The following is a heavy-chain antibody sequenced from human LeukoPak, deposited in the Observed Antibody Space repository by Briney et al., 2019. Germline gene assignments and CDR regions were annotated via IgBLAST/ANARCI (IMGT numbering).Heavy chain of an antibody. V-gene: IGHV1-2*04. D-gene: IGHD3-22*01. J-gene: IGHJ4*02. CDR2: INPNSGGT. CDR3: ARSDVAYDSSGYSIDY. CDR1: GYTFTGYY. Sequence: ASVKVSCKASGYTFTGYYMRWVRQAPGQGLEWMGWINPNSGGTNYAQKFQGWVTMTRDTSISTAYMELSRLRSDDTAVYYCARSDVAYDSSGYSIDYWGQGTLVTVSS.